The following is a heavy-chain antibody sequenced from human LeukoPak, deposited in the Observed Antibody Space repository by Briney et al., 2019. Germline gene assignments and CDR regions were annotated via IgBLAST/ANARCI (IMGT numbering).Heavy chain of an antibody. CDR3: ASGYSSSSFDY. D-gene: IGHD6-6*01. CDR2: IYYTENT. CDR1: GGSISSNSYY. Sequence: SETLSLTCTVSGGSISSNSYYWGWIRQPPGKGLEWIGSIYYTENTYYSPPLKSRVTMSVDTSKNRFSLKLSSVTAADTAVYYCASGYSSSSFDYWGPGTLVTVSS. J-gene: IGHJ4*02. V-gene: IGHV4-39*01.